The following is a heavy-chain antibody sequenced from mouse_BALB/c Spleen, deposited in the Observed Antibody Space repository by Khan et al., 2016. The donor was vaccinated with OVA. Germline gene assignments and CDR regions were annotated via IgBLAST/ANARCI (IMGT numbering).Heavy chain of an antibody. CDR2: IWSGGST. CDR3: ARIFIGTTDYAMDY. D-gene: IGHD2-14*01. J-gene: IGHJ4*01. Sequence: QVQLMQSGPGLVQPSQSLSITCTVSGFSLTSYGVHWVRQSPGKGLEWLGVIWSGGSTDYNAAFISRLSISKDNSKSQVFFKMNSLQANDTAIYYCARIFIGTTDYAMDYWGQGTSVTVSS. V-gene: IGHV2-2*02. CDR1: GFSLTSYG.